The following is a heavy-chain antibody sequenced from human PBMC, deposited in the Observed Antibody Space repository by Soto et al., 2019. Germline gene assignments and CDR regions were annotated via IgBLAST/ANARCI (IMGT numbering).Heavy chain of an antibody. Sequence: GGSLRLSCAASGFTFSSYAMSWVRQAPGKGLEWVSAISGSGGSTYYADSVKGRFTISRDNSKNTLYLQMNSLRAEDTAVYYCASHTRYCSGGSCYSHYYYYMDVWGKGTTVTVSS. V-gene: IGHV3-23*01. D-gene: IGHD2-15*01. CDR2: ISGSGGST. J-gene: IGHJ6*03. CDR1: GFTFSSYA. CDR3: ASHTRYCSGGSCYSHYYYYMDV.